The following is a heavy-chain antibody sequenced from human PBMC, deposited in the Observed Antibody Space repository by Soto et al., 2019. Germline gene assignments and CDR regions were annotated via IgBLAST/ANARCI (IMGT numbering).Heavy chain of an antibody. CDR1: GGSISSGDYY. Sequence: QVQLQESGPGLVKPSQTLSLTCTVSGGSISSGDYYWSWIRRPPGKGLEWIGYIYYSGSTYYNPSHTSRVTISVDTSKNQFSLKLSSVPAADTAVYYCARSYYDILTGYQWFDPWGQGTLVTVSS. CDR2: IYYSGST. CDR3: ARSYYDILTGYQWFDP. D-gene: IGHD3-9*01. J-gene: IGHJ5*02. V-gene: IGHV4-30-4*01.